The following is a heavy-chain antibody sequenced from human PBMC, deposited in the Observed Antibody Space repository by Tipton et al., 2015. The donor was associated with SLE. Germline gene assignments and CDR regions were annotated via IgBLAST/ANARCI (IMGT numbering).Heavy chain of an antibody. CDR2: IYYSGST. CDR3: ARRALHLDL. Sequence: TLSLTCTVSGGSISSSSYYWGWIRQPPGKGLEWIGSIYYSGSTYYNPSLKSRLTISVDTSKKQFSLKMTSVTAADTAVYYCARRALHLDLWGQGTLVTVSS. V-gene: IGHV4-39*07. J-gene: IGHJ5*02. CDR1: GGSISSSSYY. D-gene: IGHD4-11*01.